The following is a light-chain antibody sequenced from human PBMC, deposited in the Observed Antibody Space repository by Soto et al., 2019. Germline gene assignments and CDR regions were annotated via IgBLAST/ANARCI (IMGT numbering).Light chain of an antibody. J-gene: IGKJ1*01. Sequence: EIVMTQSPATLSVSPGDGATLSCRASQSVDSNLAWYQQKPGQTPRLLMYGASTRPTGIPARFSGSGSGTDFTLTISRLEPEDFAVYYCQQYGYSRTFGQGTKVDIK. V-gene: IGKV3D-15*01. CDR1: QSVDSN. CDR2: GAS. CDR3: QQYGYSRT.